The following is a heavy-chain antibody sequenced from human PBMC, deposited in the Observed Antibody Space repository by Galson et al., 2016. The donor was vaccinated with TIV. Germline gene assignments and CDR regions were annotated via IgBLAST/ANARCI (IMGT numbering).Heavy chain of an antibody. CDR3: ASDRNTALDTYHYYYGMDV. D-gene: IGHD5-18*01. J-gene: IGHJ6*02. CDR1: GGTFSSYV. CDR2: IIPLFGIA. Sequence: SVKVSCKASGGTFSSYVFNWVRLAPGQGLEWMGGIIPLFGIANYAQKFQDRVTITADDSTSTAYMELNSLRSGDTAVYYCASDRNTALDTYHYYYGMDVWGQGTTVTVSS. V-gene: IGHV1-69*13.